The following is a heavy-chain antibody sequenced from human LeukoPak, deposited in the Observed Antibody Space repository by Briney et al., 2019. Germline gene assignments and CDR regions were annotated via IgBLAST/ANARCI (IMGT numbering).Heavy chain of an antibody. CDR1: GGSFSGYY. D-gene: IGHD3-10*01. CDR3: ARGALVRGGRYYYYYGMDV. Sequence: SETLSLTCAVHGGSFSGYYWSWIRQPPGKGLEWIGEINHSGSTNYNPSLKSRVTISVDTSKNQFSLKLSSATAADTAVYYCARGALVRGGRYYYYYGMDVWGKGTTVTVSS. V-gene: IGHV4-34*01. J-gene: IGHJ6*04. CDR2: INHSGST.